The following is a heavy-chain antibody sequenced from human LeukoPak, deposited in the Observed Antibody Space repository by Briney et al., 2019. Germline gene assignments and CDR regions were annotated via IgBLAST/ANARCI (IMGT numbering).Heavy chain of an antibody. Sequence: SVKVSCKASGGTFSSYAISWVRQAPGQGLEWMGGIIPIFGTANYAQKFQGRVTITADESTNTAYMELSSLRSEDTAVYYCARMCCGGDFLLDVWGKGTTVTISS. CDR2: IIPIFGTA. D-gene: IGHD2-21*02. CDR1: GGTFSSYA. V-gene: IGHV1-69*13. J-gene: IGHJ6*04. CDR3: ARMCCGGDFLLDV.